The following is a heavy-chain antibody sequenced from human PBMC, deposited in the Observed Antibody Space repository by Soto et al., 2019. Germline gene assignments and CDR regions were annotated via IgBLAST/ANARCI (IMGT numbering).Heavy chain of an antibody. CDR3: ARGGGSSWYLGLSFDY. D-gene: IGHD6-13*01. V-gene: IGHV4-59*12. CDR2: VSSSGST. Sequence: SETLSLTCTVSGGSISGDHWNWIRQPPGKGLEWIAYVSSSGSTKYNPSLKSRVTISVDTSKNQFSLKLSSVTAADTAVYYCARGGGSSWYLGLSFDYWGQGTLVTVSS. J-gene: IGHJ4*02. CDR1: GGSISGDH.